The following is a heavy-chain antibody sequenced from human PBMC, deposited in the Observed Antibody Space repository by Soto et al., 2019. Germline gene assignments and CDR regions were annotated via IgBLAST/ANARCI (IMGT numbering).Heavy chain of an antibody. CDR1: GFSFNRHW. D-gene: IGHD3-22*01. CDR3: ARDPYYYDSHYYYGMDV. Sequence: GGSLRLSCAASGFSFNRHWMSWVRQAPGKGLQWVASIKRDGSEKYYVDSVKGRFTISRDNVKNSLSLQMNSLRAEDTAVYYCARDPYYYDSHYYYGMDVWGQGTTVTVSS. J-gene: IGHJ6*02. CDR2: IKRDGSEK. V-gene: IGHV3-7*01.